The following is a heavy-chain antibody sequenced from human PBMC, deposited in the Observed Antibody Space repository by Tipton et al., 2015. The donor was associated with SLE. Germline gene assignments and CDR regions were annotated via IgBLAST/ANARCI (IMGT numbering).Heavy chain of an antibody. CDR1: RFTFSTYG. Sequence: LSLTCAASRFTFSTYGMRWVLQSPEKGLEWVSSIIGSDGSTYYADSVKGRFTISRDNSKNALYLQMNSLKTEDTAVYYCTRDVRDSAAFFDYWGQGTVVTVSS. J-gene: IGHJ4*02. V-gene: IGHV3-23*01. CDR3: TRDVRDSAAFFDY. D-gene: IGHD6-25*01. CDR2: IIGSDGST.